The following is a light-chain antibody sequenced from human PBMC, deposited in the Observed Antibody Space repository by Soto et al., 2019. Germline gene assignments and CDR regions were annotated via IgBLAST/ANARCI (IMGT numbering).Light chain of an antibody. J-gene: IGLJ1*01. CDR1: SSDVGGYNY. Sequence: QSVLTQPASVSGSPGQSITISCTGTSSDVGGYNYVSWYQQHPGKAPKFIIYDVSNRPSGVSNRFSGSKSGNTASLTISGLQAEDEADYYCSSNTTSNTRQIVFGTGTKVTVL. V-gene: IGLV2-14*01. CDR2: DVS. CDR3: SSNTTSNTRQIV.